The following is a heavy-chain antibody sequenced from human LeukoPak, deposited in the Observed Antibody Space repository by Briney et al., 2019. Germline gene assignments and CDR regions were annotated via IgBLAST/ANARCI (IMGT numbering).Heavy chain of an antibody. CDR1: GYTFTNYG. D-gene: IGHD5-18*01. CDR2: ISGYNGNK. V-gene: IGHV1-18*01. J-gene: IGHJ6*03. Sequence: GASVKVSCKASGYTFTNYGISWVRQAPGQGPEWMGWISGYNGNKYYAQKVQGRVTMTTDTSTSTAYMGLRSLRSDDTAVYYCARLLGGYSYGHHYYMDVWGKGTTVTVSS. CDR3: ARLLGGYSYGHHYYMDV.